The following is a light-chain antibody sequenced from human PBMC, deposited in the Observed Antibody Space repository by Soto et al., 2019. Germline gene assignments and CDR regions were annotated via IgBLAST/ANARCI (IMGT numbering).Light chain of an antibody. J-gene: IGKJ2*01. CDR2: WAS. Sequence: DIVMTQSPDSLAVSLGERATINCKSSQSVLYSSNTQNYLAWYQQKPGQPPKMLIYWASTRDSGVPDRFSGSGSATDFTLTINSLQAEYVAVCYCQQYYTSPQQTFGHGTKLEIK. CDR3: QQYYTSPQQT. CDR1: QSVLYSSNTQNY. V-gene: IGKV4-1*01.